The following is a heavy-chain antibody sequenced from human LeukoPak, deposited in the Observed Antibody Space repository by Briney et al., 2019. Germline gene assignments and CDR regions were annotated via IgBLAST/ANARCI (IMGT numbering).Heavy chain of an antibody. CDR3: AREYCSSTSCYEGMEYFDY. V-gene: IGHV3-74*01. CDR2: INTDGSST. CDR1: GFTFSSYW. Sequence: PGGSLRLSCAASGFTFSSYWMHSVRQAPGKGLVWVSRINTDGSSTSYADSVKGRFTISRDNAKNTLYLQMNSLRAEDTAVYYCAREYCSSTSCYEGMEYFDYWGRGTLVTVSS. J-gene: IGHJ4*02. D-gene: IGHD2-2*01.